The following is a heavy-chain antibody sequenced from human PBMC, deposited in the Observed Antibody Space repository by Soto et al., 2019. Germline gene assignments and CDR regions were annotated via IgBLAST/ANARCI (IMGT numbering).Heavy chain of an antibody. CDR3: ARGGELPPYYYYYGMDV. CDR1: GGTFSSYA. Sequence: QVQLVQSGAEVKKPGSSVKVSCKASGGTFSSYAISWVRQAPVQGLEWMGGIIPIFGTANYAQKFQGRVTITADESTSTAYLELSSLRSEDTAVYYCARGGELPPYYYYYGMDVWGQGTTVTVSS. V-gene: IGHV1-69*01. J-gene: IGHJ6*02. CDR2: IIPIFGTA. D-gene: IGHD3-10*01.